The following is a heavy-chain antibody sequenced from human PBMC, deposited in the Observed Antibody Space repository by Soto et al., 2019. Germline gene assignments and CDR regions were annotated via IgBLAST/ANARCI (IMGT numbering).Heavy chain of an antibody. Sequence: LRLSCAASGFTFSSYSMNWVRQAPGKGLEWVSSISSSSSYIYYADSVKGRFTISRDNAKNSLYLQMNSLRAEDTAVYYCARGVTPNYDFWSGSPRSNNWFDPWGQGTLVTVSS. CDR1: GFTFSSYS. D-gene: IGHD3-3*01. V-gene: IGHV3-21*01. CDR3: ARGVTPNYDFWSGSPRSNNWFDP. CDR2: ISSSSSYI. J-gene: IGHJ5*02.